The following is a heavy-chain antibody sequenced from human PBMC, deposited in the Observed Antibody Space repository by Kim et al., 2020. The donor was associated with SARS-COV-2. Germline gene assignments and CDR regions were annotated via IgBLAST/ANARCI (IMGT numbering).Heavy chain of an antibody. J-gene: IGHJ4*02. CDR3: ARGNTETIDY. V-gene: IGHV1-2*05. Sequence: ASAKVSCKTSGYTFTTRYLHWVRQAPGHGLEWMGRINPDSGVTDYAQRFQGRVTMTRDKSISTVYMELSSLRSDDTVVYYCARGNTETIDYWGQGTLVTVSS. CDR1: GYTFTTRY. CDR2: INPDSGVT.